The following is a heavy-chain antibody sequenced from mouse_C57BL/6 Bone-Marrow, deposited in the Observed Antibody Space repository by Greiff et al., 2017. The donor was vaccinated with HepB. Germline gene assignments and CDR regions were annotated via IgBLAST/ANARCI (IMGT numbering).Heavy chain of an antibody. CDR2: ISSGGSYT. Sequence: EVKLVESGGDLVKPGGSLKLSCAASGFTFSSYGMSWVRQTPDKRLEWVATISSGGSYTYYPDSVKGRFTISRDNAKNTLFLQMSSLKSEDTAMYYCARHARSGTGAMDYWGQGTLVTVSA. V-gene: IGHV5-6*02. CDR1: GFTFSSYG. D-gene: IGHD4-1*01. J-gene: IGHJ3*01. CDR3: ARHARSGTGAMDY.